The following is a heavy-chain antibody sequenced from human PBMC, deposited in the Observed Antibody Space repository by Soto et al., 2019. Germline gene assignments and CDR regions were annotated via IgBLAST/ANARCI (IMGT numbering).Heavy chain of an antibody. CDR1: GFTFNHYA. J-gene: IGHJ6*01. V-gene: IGHV3-23*01. D-gene: IGHD4-17*01. CDR3: AKDSTVTTSLYCYYYGFAV. CDR2: VSGRGGST. Sequence: VQLLESGGGLVQPGGSLRLACTASGFTFNHYAMSWVRQAPGKGLEWVSAVSGRGGSTKYADSVKGRFIISRDNSNSTLYLQMDSLRGEDTAVYYCAKDSTVTTSLYCYYYGFAVWGQGTTVTVSS.